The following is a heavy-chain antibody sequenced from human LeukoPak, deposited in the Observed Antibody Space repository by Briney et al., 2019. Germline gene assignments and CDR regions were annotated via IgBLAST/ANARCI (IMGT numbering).Heavy chain of an antibody. CDR1: GGSFSGYY. D-gene: IGHD3-22*01. CDR2: INHSGST. Sequence: SETLSLTCAVYGGSFSGYYWSWIRQPPGKGLEWIGEINHSGSTNYNPSLKSRVTISVDTSKNQFSLKLSSVTAADTAMYYCARGLSPEHYYDSSGQPLGYWGQGTLVTVSS. J-gene: IGHJ4*02. CDR3: ARGLSPEHYYDSSGQPLGY. V-gene: IGHV4-34*01.